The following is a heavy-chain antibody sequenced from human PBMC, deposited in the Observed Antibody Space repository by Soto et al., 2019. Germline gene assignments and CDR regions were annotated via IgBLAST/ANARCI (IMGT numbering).Heavy chain of an antibody. CDR3: ARRSAAGETSSSYMDV. CDR2: ISSNGGST. CDR1: GFTFSSYA. Sequence: PGGSLRLSCAASGFTFSSYAMHWVRQAPGKGLEYVSAISSNGGSTYYANSVKGRFTISRDNSKNTLYLQMGSLRAEDMAVYYCARRSAAGETSSSYMDVWGQGTTLPFSS. D-gene: IGHD6-13*01. V-gene: IGHV3-64*01. J-gene: IGHJ6*03.